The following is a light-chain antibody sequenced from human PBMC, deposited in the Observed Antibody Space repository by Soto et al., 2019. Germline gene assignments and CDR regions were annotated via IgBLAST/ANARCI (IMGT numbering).Light chain of an antibody. V-gene: IGKV4-1*01. CDR2: WAA. Sequence: DIVMTQSPDSLAVSLGERATINCKSSQTIFYSPNNKNYLAWFQQKPGQPPKFLIYWAATRESGVPDRFSGSGSGTDFTLTISSLQAEDVAVYYCQHYYTTPYTFGQGTKLEIK. J-gene: IGKJ2*01. CDR3: QHYYTTPYT. CDR1: QTIFYSPNNKNY.